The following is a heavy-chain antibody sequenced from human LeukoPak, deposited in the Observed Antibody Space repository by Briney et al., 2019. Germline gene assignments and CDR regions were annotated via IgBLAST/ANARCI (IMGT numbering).Heavy chain of an antibody. CDR3: ARVQKHPPLRPNYYFDY. CDR1: GYTFTSHG. V-gene: IGHV1-18*01. CDR2: ISTYNGNT. J-gene: IGHJ4*02. D-gene: IGHD4/OR15-4a*01. Sequence: ASVKVSCKASGYTFTSHGISWVRQAPGQGLEWMGWISTYNGNTNYAQKFQGRVTMTRNTSISTAYMELSSLRSEDTAVYYCARVQKHPPLRPNYYFDYWGQGTLVTVSS.